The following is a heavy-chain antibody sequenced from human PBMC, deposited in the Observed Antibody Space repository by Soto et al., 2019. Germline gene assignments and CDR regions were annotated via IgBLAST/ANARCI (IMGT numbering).Heavy chain of an antibody. CDR3: ARGEYSSGWYYYYYYYGMDV. CDR1: GGTFSSYA. CDR2: SIPIFGTA. J-gene: IGHJ6*02. Sequence: QVQLVQSGAEVKKPGSSVKVSCKASGGTFSSYAISWVRQAPGQGLEWMGGSIPIFGTANYAQKFQGRVTITADESTSTAYMELSSLRSEDTAVYYCARGEYSSGWYYYYYYYGMDVWGQGTTVTVSS. V-gene: IGHV1-69*01. D-gene: IGHD6-19*01.